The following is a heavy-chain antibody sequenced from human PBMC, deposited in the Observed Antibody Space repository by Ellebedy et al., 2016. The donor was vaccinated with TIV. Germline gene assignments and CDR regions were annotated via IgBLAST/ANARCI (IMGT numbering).Heavy chain of an antibody. Sequence: AASVKVSCKASGGTFSSYAISWVRQAPGQGLEWMGRIIPILGIANYAQKFQGRVTITADKSTNTAYMELSSLRSEDTAVYYCARAGVIAARLGEFLDYWGQGTLVTVSS. CDR3: ARAGVIAARLGEFLDY. CDR2: IIPILGIA. CDR1: GGTFSSYA. V-gene: IGHV1-69*04. J-gene: IGHJ4*02. D-gene: IGHD6-6*01.